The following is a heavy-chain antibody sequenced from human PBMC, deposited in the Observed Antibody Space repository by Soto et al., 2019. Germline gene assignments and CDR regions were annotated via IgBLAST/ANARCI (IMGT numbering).Heavy chain of an antibody. Sequence: GSLRLSCAASGFTFSSYAMHWVRRAPGKGLEWVAVISYDGSNKYYADSVKGRFTISRDNSKNTLYLQMNSLRAEDTAVYYCARDRVSGSYSDYYYGMDVWGQGTTVTVSS. CDR3: ARDRVSGSYSDYYYGMDV. D-gene: IGHD1-26*01. J-gene: IGHJ6*02. V-gene: IGHV3-30-3*01. CDR1: GFTFSSYA. CDR2: ISYDGSNK.